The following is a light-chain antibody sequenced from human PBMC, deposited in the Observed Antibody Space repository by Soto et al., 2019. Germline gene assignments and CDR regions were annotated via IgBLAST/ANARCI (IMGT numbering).Light chain of an antibody. CDR2: SAS. V-gene: IGKV3-15*01. Sequence: EVVMTQSPVTLSVSPGERATLSCSASRNVDTNLAWYQQKSGQAPRLLIYSASTRATSIPDRFSGSGSGTEFTLTINSLQSEDSAVYYCQQYNNWPPWTFGQGTKVDIK. CDR3: QQYNNWPPWT. CDR1: RNVDTN. J-gene: IGKJ1*01.